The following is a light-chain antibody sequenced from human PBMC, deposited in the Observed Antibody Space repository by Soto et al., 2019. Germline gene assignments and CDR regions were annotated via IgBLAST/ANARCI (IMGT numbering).Light chain of an antibody. J-gene: IGLJ2*01. CDR1: SSDVGGYNY. CDR3: SSYTSSSTLMV. V-gene: IGLV2-14*01. Sequence: QSALTHPASVSVSPGQSITISCTGTSSDVGGYNYVSWYQQHPGKAPKLMIYDVSNRPSGVSNRFSGSKSGNTASLTISGLQAEDEADYYCSSYTSSSTLMVFGGGTKLTVL. CDR2: DVS.